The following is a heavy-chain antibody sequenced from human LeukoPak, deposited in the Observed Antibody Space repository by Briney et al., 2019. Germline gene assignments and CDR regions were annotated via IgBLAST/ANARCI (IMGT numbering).Heavy chain of an antibody. D-gene: IGHD4/OR15-4a*01. Sequence: ASVKVSCKASGYTFTGYYMHWVRQAPGQGLEWMGWINPNSGGTNYAQKFQGRVTITADESTSTAYMELSSLRSEDTAVYYCARDEAYGAMGYWGQGTLVTVSS. CDR1: GYTFTGYY. CDR2: INPNSGGT. V-gene: IGHV1-2*02. CDR3: ARDEAYGAMGY. J-gene: IGHJ4*02.